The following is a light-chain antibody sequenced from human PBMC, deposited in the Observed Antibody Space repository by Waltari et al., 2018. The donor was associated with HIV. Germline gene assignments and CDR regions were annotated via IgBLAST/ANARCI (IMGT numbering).Light chain of an antibody. CDR1: SSDAGGYNY. CDR3: CSYAGSSTYV. CDR2: DVS. V-gene: IGLV2-11*01. J-gene: IGLJ1*01. Sequence: QSALPPPRSVSGPPGHSATISCPGTSSDAGGYNYVTWYQQHPGKAPKLMIYDVSKRPSGVPERFSGSKSGNTASLTISGLQAEDEADYYCCSYAGSSTYVFGTGTKVTVL.